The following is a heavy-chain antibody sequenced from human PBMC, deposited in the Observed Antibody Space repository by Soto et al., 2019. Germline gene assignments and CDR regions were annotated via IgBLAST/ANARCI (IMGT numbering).Heavy chain of an antibody. D-gene: IGHD2-2*01. CDR1: GFTFSSYA. CDR2: ISYDGSNK. Sequence: GGSLRLSCAASGFTFSSYAMHWVRQAPGKGLEWVAVISYDGSNKYYADSVKGRFTISRDNSKNTLYLQMNSLRAEDTAVYYCAREAMGVVPDYGMDVWGQGTTVTVSS. V-gene: IGHV3-30-3*01. J-gene: IGHJ6*02. CDR3: AREAMGVVPDYGMDV.